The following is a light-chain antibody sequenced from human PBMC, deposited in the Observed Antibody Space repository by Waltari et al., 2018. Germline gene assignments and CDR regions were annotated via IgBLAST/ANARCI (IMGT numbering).Light chain of an antibody. CDR2: AAS. CDR3: QQSYSTTIT. V-gene: IGKV1-39*01. Sequence: DIQMTQSPSSLSASVGDRVTITCRASQSISSYLNWYQQKPGKAPKLLIYAASSLQSGVPSRCSGSGSGTDFTLTISSRQPEDFATYYCQQSYSTTITFGQGTRLEIK. J-gene: IGKJ5*01. CDR1: QSISSY.